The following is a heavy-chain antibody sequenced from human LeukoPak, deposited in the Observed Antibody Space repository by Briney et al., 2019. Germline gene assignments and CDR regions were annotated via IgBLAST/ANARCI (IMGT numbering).Heavy chain of an antibody. CDR1: GYTFTSYG. V-gene: IGHV1-18*01. CDR2: ISAYNGNT. J-gene: IGHJ4*02. D-gene: IGHD3-3*01. Sequence: ASVKVSCKASGYTFTSYGISWVRQAPGQGLEWMGWISAYNGNTNYAQKLQGRVTTTTDTSTSTAYMELRSLRSDDTAVYYCARGRAYYDFWRDFDYWGQGTLVTVSS. CDR3: ARGRAYYDFWRDFDY.